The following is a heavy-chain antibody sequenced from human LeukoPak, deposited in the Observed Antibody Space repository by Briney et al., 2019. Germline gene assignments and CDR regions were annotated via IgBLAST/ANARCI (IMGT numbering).Heavy chain of an antibody. D-gene: IGHD3-3*01. CDR2: IYYSGST. J-gene: IGHJ4*02. CDR1: GGSISSYY. V-gene: IGHV4-59*01. Sequence: SETLSLTCTVSGGSISSYYWSWIRQPPGKGLEWVGHIYYSGSTNHNPSLQSRVTISVDTSKNQFSLKLNSVTAADTAVYYCARGGVPGGFYGSFDYWGQGTLVSISS. CDR3: ARGGVPGGFYGSFDY.